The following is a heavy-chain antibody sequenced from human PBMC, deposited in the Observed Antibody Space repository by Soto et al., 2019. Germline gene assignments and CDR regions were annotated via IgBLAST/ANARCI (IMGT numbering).Heavy chain of an antibody. CDR3: AREMVRGVGSDY. V-gene: IGHV1-18*01. Sequence: QVQLVQSGAEVKKRGASVKVSCKACGCTFTSYGISWVRQAPGQGLEWMGWISTYNGNTKYAQKLQGRVTMTTDTSTSTAYMELRSLRSDDTAVFYCAREMVRGVGSDYWGQGTLVTVSS. J-gene: IGHJ4*02. D-gene: IGHD3-10*01. CDR1: GCTFTSYG. CDR2: ISTYNGNT.